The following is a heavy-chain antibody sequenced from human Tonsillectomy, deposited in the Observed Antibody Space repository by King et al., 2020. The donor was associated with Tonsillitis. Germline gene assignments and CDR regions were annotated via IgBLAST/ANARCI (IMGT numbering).Heavy chain of an antibody. D-gene: IGHD5-18*01. J-gene: IGHJ4*02. Sequence: VQLQESGPGLVKPSETLSLTCTVSGGSISSYYWSWIRQPPGKGLEWIGYIYYSGSTNYNPSLKSRVTISVDTSKNQFSLKLSSVTAADTAVYYCASHRGYSYGGGPARSYFDYWGQGTLVTVSS. CDR1: GGSISSYY. V-gene: IGHV4-59*08. CDR3: ASHRGYSYGGGPARSYFDY. CDR2: IYYSGST.